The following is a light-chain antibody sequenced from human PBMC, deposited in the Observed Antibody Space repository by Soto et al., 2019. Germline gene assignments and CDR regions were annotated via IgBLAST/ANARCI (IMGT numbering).Light chain of an antibody. CDR2: DAS. Sequence: DIQMTQSPSTLSASVGDRVTITCRASQSISSWLAWYQQKPGKAPKLLIYDASSLESGVPSRFSGSGSGTEFPLTISRLQPDDFATYYCQQYNSYLFTFGPGTKVDIK. J-gene: IGKJ3*01. CDR1: QSISSW. V-gene: IGKV1-5*01. CDR3: QQYNSYLFT.